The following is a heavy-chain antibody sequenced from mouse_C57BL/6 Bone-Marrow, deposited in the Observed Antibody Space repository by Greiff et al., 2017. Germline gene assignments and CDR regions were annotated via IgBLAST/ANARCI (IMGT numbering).Heavy chain of an antibody. Sequence: VQLQQSGPELVKPGASVKISCKASGYAFSSSWMNWVKQRPGKGLEWIGRIYPGDGDTNYNGKFKGKDTLTADKSSSTAYMQLSSLTSEDSAVYFCARGGLLQGFDYWGQGTTLTVSS. V-gene: IGHV1-82*01. CDR2: IYPGDGDT. D-gene: IGHD2-3*01. CDR1: GYAFSSSW. CDR3: ARGGLLQGFDY. J-gene: IGHJ2*01.